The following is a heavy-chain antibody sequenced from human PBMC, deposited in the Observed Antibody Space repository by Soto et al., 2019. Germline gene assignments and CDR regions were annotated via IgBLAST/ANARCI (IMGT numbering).Heavy chain of an antibody. CDR3: TKGATRACDS. V-gene: IGHV5-51*01. CDR1: RYRFTLSF. J-gene: IGHJ4*02. Sequence: GEALNLSRHVSRYRFTLSFIGWFRQRPGKGLGWLGNAYPCDSDVRYRPSCAGRVTISGDNSSKTAYLHLLNLRESDTAIFYCTKGATRACDSWGQGT. D-gene: IGHD3-16*01. CDR2: AYPCDSDV.